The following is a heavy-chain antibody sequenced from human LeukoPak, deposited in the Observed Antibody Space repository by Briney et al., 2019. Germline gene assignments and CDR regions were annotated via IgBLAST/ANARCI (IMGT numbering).Heavy chain of an antibody. CDR3: ATGWAYSGSYAALDY. D-gene: IGHD1-26*01. CDR2: FDPEDGET. Sequence: ASVKVSCKVSGYTLTELSMHWGRQAPGKGLEWMGGFDPEDGETIYAQKFQGRVTMTEDTSTDTAYMELSSLRSEDTAVYYCATGWAYSGSYAALDYWGQGTLVTVSS. CDR1: GYTLTELS. J-gene: IGHJ4*02. V-gene: IGHV1-24*01.